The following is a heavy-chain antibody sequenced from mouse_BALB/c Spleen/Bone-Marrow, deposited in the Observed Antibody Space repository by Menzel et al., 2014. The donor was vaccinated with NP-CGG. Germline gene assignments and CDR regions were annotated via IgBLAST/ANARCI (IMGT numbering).Heavy chain of an antibody. D-gene: IGHD4-1*01. Sequence: QSGPGLVQPSQSLSITCTVSGFSLTSXGXHWVXQSPXXGXXWLXXIWSGGSTDYNAAFISRLSITKDNSKSQVXFKMNSLQANDTAIYYCASNWDYAMDYWGQGTSVTVSS. CDR3: ASNWDYAMDY. CDR2: IWSGGST. J-gene: IGHJ4*01. CDR1: GFSLTSXG. V-gene: IGHV2-2*02.